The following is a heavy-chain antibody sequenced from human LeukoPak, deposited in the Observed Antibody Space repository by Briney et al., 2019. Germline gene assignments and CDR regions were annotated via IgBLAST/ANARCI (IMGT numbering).Heavy chain of an antibody. CDR3: ARDSFPYSSSDDWFDP. CDR1: GYTFTSYG. V-gene: IGHV1-18*01. D-gene: IGHD6-6*01. CDR2: ISAYNGNT. J-gene: IGHJ5*02. Sequence: ASVKVSCKASGYTFTSYGISWVRQAPGQGLEWMGWISAYNGNTNYAQKFQGRVTMTTDTSTSTAYMELRSLRSDDTAVYYCARDSFPYSSSDDWFDPWGQGTLVTVSS.